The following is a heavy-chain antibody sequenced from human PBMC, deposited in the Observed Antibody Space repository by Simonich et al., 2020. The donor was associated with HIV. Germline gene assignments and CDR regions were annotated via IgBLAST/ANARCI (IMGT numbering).Heavy chain of an antibody. CDR1: GYTFTPYY. J-gene: IGHJ4*02. V-gene: IGHV1-2*02. Sequence: QVQLVQSGAEVKKPGASVKVSCKASGYTFTPYYMHWGRQAPGQGLEGMGWITPKNGDTNFAQKLQGTVSMIRDTSISTAFMELSSLRADDTAVYYCARGPNTGGYDSFGGQGTLVTVSS. CDR2: ITPKNGDT. D-gene: IGHD5-12*01. CDR3: ARGPNTGGYDSF.